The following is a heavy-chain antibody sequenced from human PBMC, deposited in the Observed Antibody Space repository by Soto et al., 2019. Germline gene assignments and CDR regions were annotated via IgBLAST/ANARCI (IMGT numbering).Heavy chain of an antibody. CDR3: ARGPRYCSSTSCFSGVTWFDP. J-gene: IGHJ5*02. CDR2: ISSYNGNT. V-gene: IGHV1-18*04. D-gene: IGHD2-2*01. Sequence: ASVKVSCKASGYTFTSYGSSWVRQAPGQGLEWMGWISSYNGNTNYAQKVQGRVTMTTDTSTSTTYMDLRSLRSDDTAVYYCARGPRYCSSTSCFSGVTWFDPWGQGTLVTVSS. CDR1: GYTFTSYG.